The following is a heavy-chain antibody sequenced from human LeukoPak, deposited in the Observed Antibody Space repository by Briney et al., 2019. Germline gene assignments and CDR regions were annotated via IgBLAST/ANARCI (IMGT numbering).Heavy chain of an antibody. D-gene: IGHD2-2*01. CDR2: IIPIFGTA. V-gene: IGHV1-69*01. CDR3: ARVVVVPAARRPLYYFDY. J-gene: IGHJ4*02. CDR1: GGTFSSYA. Sequence: ASVKVSCKASGGTFSSYAISWVRQAPGQGLEWMGGIIPIFGTANYAQKFQGRVTITADESTSTAYMELSSLRSEDTAVYYRARVVVVPAARRPLYYFDYWGQGTLVTVSS.